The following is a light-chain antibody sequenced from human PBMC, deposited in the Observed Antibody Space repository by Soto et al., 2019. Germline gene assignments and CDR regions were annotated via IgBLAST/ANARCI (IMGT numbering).Light chain of an antibody. CDR2: ERS. CDR1: SSDVVSYNL. CDR3: CSYAGSSTYV. V-gene: IGLV2-23*01. J-gene: IGLJ1*01. Sequence: QSALTQPASVSGSPGQSITISCTGTSSDVVSYNLVSWYQQHPGKAPKLMIYERSKRPSGVSNRFSGSKSGNTASLTISGLQAEDEADYYCCSYAGSSTYVFGTGTKLTVL.